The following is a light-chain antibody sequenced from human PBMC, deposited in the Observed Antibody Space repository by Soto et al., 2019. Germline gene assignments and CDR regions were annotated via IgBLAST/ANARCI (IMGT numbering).Light chain of an antibody. Sequence: QSALSQPPSASGTPSKSVTISCRGPSSDIDSYTYVTCYQHLPGKAPKLLISQVSRRVSGVPERFSGCKSRNTGPLSVSCRQAYNEAHYYCSSYAGSNNFVVGTGTKV. CDR2: QVS. J-gene: IGLJ1*01. V-gene: IGLV2-8*01. CDR1: SSDIDSYTY. CDR3: SSYAGSNNFV.